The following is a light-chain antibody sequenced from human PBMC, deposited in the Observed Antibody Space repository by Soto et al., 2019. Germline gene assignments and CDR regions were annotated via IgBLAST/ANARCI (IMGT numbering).Light chain of an antibody. CDR1: QSISTF. V-gene: IGKV1-39*01. J-gene: IGKJ4*01. CDR3: QQCFSTPLLT. CDR2: GAS. Sequence: DIQMTESPSSLCASVGDRVTITCRASQSISTFLNWYQQKPGKAPKLLIYGASNLESGVPSTFSGSGSGTDFTLTISSLQPEDFATYNCQQCFSTPLLTFGGGTKVEIK.